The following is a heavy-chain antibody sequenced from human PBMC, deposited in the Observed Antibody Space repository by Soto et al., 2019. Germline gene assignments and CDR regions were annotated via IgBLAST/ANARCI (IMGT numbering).Heavy chain of an antibody. CDR3: ARGRVWFGELNFDY. V-gene: IGHV4-34*01. Sequence: SEPLSLTCAVYGGSFSGYCWSWIRQPPGKGLEWIGEINHSGSTNYNPSLKSRVTISVDTSKNQFSLKLSSVTAADTAVYYCARGRVWFGELNFDYWGQGTLVTVSS. CDR2: INHSGST. J-gene: IGHJ4*02. CDR1: GGSFSGYC. D-gene: IGHD3-10*01.